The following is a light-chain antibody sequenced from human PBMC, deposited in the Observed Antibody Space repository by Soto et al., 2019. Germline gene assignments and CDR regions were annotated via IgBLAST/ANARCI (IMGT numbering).Light chain of an antibody. V-gene: IGKV3-20*01. CDR1: RSVSSTY. CDR2: GAS. CDR3: QQYGSSLGLT. Sequence: EIVLTQSPGTLSLSPGERATLSCGASRSVSSTYLAWYQQKPGQAPRLLIYGASNRATGIPDRFSGSGSGTDFTLTISRPEPEDFAVYYCQQYGSSLGLTFGGGTKVGIK. J-gene: IGKJ4*01.